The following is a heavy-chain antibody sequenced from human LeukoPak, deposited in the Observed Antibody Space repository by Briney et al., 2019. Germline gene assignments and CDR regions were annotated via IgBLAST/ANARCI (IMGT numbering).Heavy chain of an antibody. J-gene: IGHJ5*02. Sequence: GGSLRLSCAASGFTFSSYWMHWVRQAPGKGLVWVSRINSDGSSTGYADSVKGRFTISRDNAKNTLYLQMNSLRAEDTAVYYCARAGMYSSGWFDPWGQGTLVTVSS. CDR3: ARAGMYSSGWFDP. D-gene: IGHD6-19*01. V-gene: IGHV3-74*01. CDR1: GFTFSSYW. CDR2: INSDGSST.